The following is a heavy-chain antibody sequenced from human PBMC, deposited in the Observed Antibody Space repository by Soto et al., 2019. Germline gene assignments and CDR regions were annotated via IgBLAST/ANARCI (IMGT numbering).Heavy chain of an antibody. V-gene: IGHV4-30-2*01. CDR2: IYHSGST. D-gene: IGHD2-21*01. Sequence: PSETLSLTCAVSGGSISSGGYSWSWIRQPPGKGLEWIGYIYHSGSTYYNPSLKSRVTISVDRSKNQFSLKLSSVTAADTAVYYRARGNVVPLDYWGQGTLVTVSS. CDR3: ARGNVVPLDY. J-gene: IGHJ4*02. CDR1: GGSISSGGYS.